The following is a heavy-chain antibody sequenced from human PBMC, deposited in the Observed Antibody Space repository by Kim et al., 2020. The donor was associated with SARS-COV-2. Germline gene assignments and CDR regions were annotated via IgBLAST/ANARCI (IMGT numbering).Heavy chain of an antibody. D-gene: IGHD3-3*01. CDR1: GGSISSSSYY. J-gene: IGHJ3*02. V-gene: IGHV4-39*01. CDR3: ARSLGAGPSTIFGVVIIPDDFDI. Sequence: SETLSLTCTVSGGSISSSSYYWGWIRQPPGKGLEWIGSIYYSGSTYYNPSLKSRVTISVDTSKNQFSLKLSSVTAADTAVYYCARSLGAGPSTIFGVVIIPDDFDIWGQGTMVTVSS. CDR2: IYYSGST.